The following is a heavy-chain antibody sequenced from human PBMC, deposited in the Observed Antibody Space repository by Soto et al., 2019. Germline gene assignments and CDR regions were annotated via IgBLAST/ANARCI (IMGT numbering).Heavy chain of an antibody. D-gene: IGHD3-16*01. V-gene: IGHV2-5*01. CDR1: GFSLSTTGVG. CDR2: IYWHDDE. CDR3: AHRGGATVGLYYFDY. J-gene: IGHJ4*02. Sequence: SGPTLVNPTQPLTLTCTFSGFSLSTTGVGVSWIRQPPGKALEWLALIYWHDDERYSPSLKSRLTITKDTSKNQVVLTMTNMDPVDTATYYCAHRGGATVGLYYFDYWGQGALVTVSS.